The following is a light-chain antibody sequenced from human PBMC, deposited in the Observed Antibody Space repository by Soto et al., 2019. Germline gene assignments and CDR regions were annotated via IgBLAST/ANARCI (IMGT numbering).Light chain of an antibody. Sequence: DIQMTQSPSSLSASVGDRVTITCRASQGISNYLAWYQQKPGKVPKLLIYAASTLQSGVTSRFSGSGSGTDFTLTISSLQPVDVANYYGQKYNSASWTFGQGTKVEIK. V-gene: IGKV1-27*01. J-gene: IGKJ1*01. CDR2: AAS. CDR3: QKYNSASWT. CDR1: QGISNY.